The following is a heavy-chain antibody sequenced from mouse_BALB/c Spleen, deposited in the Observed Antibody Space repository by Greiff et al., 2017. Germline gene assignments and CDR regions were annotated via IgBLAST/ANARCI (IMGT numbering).Heavy chain of an antibody. D-gene: IGHD2-4*01. Sequence: QVQLQQSGAELVRPGTSVKISCKASGYTFTNYWLGCVKQRPGHGLEWIGDIYPGGGYTNYNEKFKGKATLTADTSSSTAYMQLSSLTSEDSAVYFCAPYDYGYAMDYWGQGTSVTVSS. V-gene: IGHV1-63*02. CDR1: GYTFTNYW. CDR2: IYPGGGYT. J-gene: IGHJ4*01. CDR3: APYDYGYAMDY.